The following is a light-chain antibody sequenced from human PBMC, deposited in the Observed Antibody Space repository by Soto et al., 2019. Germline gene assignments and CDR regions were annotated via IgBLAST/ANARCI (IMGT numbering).Light chain of an antibody. V-gene: IGKV3-15*01. Sequence: EIMMTQSPATPSVSPGEGATLSCRASQSVSNNLAWYQQKPGQVPRLLIYYASTRADGIPARFSGSGSGTESTLTFSSLQSEDFALYYCQQYNDWPPIAFDQGTRLEIK. CDR1: QSVSNN. CDR2: YAS. CDR3: QQYNDWPPIA. J-gene: IGKJ5*01.